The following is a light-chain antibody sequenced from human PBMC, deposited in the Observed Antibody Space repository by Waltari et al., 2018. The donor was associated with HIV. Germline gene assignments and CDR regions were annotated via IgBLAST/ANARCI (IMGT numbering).Light chain of an antibody. V-gene: IGLV1-44*01. J-gene: IGLJ1*01. Sequence: QSVLTQPPSASGTPGQRVTISCSASSSSLGSHAVHWYQQLAGTAPQFLIFSNNQRPSGVPDRCSCSKSGTSASLASSGLQSEDEADYYCASWDDSLNGYVFGIGTKVTVL. CDR2: SNN. CDR1: SSSLGSHA. CDR3: ASWDDSLNGYV.